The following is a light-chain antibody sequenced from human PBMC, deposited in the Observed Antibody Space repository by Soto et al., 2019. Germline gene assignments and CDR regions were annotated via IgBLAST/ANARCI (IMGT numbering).Light chain of an antibody. V-gene: IGKV3-15*01. CDR3: HQYDRFPHT. CDR2: GAS. Sequence: TVLTQSPGTLSVSPGERASLSCRASQSVSINLAWYQQKPGQAPRLLIYGASTRATGIPARFSGSGSGTEFTLSINSLQSEDFATFYCHQYDRFPHTFGQGTKVEVK. J-gene: IGKJ1*01. CDR1: QSVSIN.